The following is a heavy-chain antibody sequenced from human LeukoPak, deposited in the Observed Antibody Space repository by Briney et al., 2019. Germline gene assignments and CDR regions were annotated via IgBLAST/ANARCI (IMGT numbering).Heavy chain of an antibody. Sequence: ASVKVSCKVPGYTLTELSMHWVRQATGQGLEWMGWMNPNSGNTGYAQKFQGRVTMTRNTSISTAYMELSSLRSEDTAVYYCARGPSGYFDYWGQGTLVTVSS. CDR3: ARGPSGYFDY. J-gene: IGHJ4*02. V-gene: IGHV1-8*01. CDR1: GYTLTELS. CDR2: MNPNSGNT.